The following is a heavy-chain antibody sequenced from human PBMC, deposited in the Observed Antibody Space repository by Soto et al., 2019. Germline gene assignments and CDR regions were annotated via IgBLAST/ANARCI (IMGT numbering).Heavy chain of an antibody. CDR3: ARLRAWGATNFDY. CDR2: IYYSGST. D-gene: IGHD1-26*01. Sequence: QLQLQESGPGLVKPSETLSLTCTVSGGPISSSSYYWSWIRQSPGKGLEWIGSIYYSGSTYYNPSLKRRVTISVDTSKNQFSLNLSSVTAADTSVYYCARLRAWGATNFDYWAQGTLVTVSS. CDR1: GGPISSSSYY. J-gene: IGHJ4*02. V-gene: IGHV4-39*01.